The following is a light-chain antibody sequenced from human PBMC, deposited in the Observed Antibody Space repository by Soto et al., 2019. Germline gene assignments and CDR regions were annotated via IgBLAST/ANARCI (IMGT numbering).Light chain of an antibody. CDR1: QSVSSSY. CDR2: GAS. V-gene: IGKV3-20*01. J-gene: IGKJ1*01. CDR3: QQYGSSPLT. Sequence: EIVLTQSPGTLSLSPGERATLSCRASQSVSSSYLAWYQQKPGQAPRLLIYGASSRATGIPDRFSGSGSGTDFTLPISRLEPEDCALYYCQQYGSSPLTFGQRTKVEIK.